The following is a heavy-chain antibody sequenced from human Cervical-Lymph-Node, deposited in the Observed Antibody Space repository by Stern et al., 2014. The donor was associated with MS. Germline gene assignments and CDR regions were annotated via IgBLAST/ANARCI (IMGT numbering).Heavy chain of an antibody. CDR3: ARLIYGVTLVDHYHNMDV. J-gene: IGHJ6*02. D-gene: IGHD3-3*01. Sequence: QMQLVQSGAEVKKPGASVKVSCKVSGYTLSELSIHWVRQAPGKGLEWMGGVDPDDGEMIYAQKFLGRVTMTEDTSTDTAYMEVSSLRSEDTATYYCARLIYGVTLVDHYHNMDVWGQGTTVTVSS. CDR2: VDPDDGEM. V-gene: IGHV1-24*01. CDR1: GYTLSELS.